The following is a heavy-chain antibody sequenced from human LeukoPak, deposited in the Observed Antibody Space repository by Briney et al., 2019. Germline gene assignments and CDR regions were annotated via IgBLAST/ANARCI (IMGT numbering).Heavy chain of an antibody. CDR1: GFTFSTYA. CDR3: ARGLGYCSRTSCYPDY. V-gene: IGHV3-64*01. D-gene: IGHD2-2*01. J-gene: IGHJ4*02. Sequence: GGSLRLSCAASGFTFSTYAMFWVRRAPGKGLEYVSAISSNGQTTYYANSVKGRFTVSRDNAKKTLWLQMGSLRPEDTAVYFCARGLGYCSRTSCYPDYWGQGTLVTVSS. CDR2: ISSNGQTT.